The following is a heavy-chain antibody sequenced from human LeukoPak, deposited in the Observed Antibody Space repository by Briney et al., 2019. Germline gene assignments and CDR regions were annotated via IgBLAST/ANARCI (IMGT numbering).Heavy chain of an antibody. J-gene: IGHJ5*02. D-gene: IGHD2-15*01. CDR2: IYPGDSDT. CDR3: ARQEYCSGGSCYTWFDP. Sequence: GESLKISCKGSGYSLTSYWIGWVRQMPGKGLEWMGIIYPGDSDTRYSPSFQGQVTISVDKSIGTAYLQWSSLKASNTAMYYCARQEYCSGGSCYTWFDPWGQGTLVTVSS. V-gene: IGHV5-51*01. CDR1: GYSLTSYW.